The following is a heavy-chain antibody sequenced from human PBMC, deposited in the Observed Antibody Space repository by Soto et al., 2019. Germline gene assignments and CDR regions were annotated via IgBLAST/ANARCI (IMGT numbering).Heavy chain of an antibody. CDR2: ITASGDTT. D-gene: IGHD2-2*01. CDR3: AKVRPLRDCSRSSCLGAFAM. Sequence: EVQLLESGGGLVQPGGSLRLSCAASGFTFSSYAMSWVRQAPGKGLEWDSAITASGDTTYYEDSVKGRFTISRDNSKSTMYLQMNSLRAEDTAVYYCAKVRPLRDCSRSSCLGAFAMWGQGTRVTVSS. V-gene: IGHV3-23*01. CDR1: GFTFSSYA. J-gene: IGHJ3*02.